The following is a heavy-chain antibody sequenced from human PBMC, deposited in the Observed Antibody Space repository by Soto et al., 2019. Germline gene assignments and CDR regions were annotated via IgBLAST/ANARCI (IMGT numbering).Heavy chain of an antibody. J-gene: IGHJ6*02. V-gene: IGHV3-30-3*01. D-gene: IGHD3-22*01. Sequence: SLRLSCAASGFTFSSYAMHWVRQAPGKGLEWVAVISYDGSNKYYADSVKGRFTISRDNSKNTLYLQMNSLRAEGTAVYYCAREVVWHYYGMDVWGQGTTVTVSS. CDR2: ISYDGSNK. CDR3: AREVVWHYYGMDV. CDR1: GFTFSSYA.